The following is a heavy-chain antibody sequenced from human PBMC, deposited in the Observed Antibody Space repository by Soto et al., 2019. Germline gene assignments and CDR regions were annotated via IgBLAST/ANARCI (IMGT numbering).Heavy chain of an antibody. CDR2: IYSSGST. V-gene: IGHV4-59*08. CDR1: GGSISNSY. J-gene: IGHJ6*02. CDR3: ARHSPPLLYGSGPWDV. Sequence: QVQLQESGPGLVRPSETLSLTCTVSGGSISNSYWSWIRQSPEKGLEWIGYIYSSGSTNYNPSLNSRVTISGXTXKXXFSLKLSSLSAADTAVYYCARHSPPLLYGSGPWDVWGQGTTVTVSS. D-gene: IGHD3-10*01.